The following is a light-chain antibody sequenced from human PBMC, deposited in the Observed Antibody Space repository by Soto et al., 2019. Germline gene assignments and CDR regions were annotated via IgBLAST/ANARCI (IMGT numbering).Light chain of an antibody. CDR1: SSNIGAGYD. J-gene: IGLJ1*01. CDR2: GIS. V-gene: IGLV1-40*01. Sequence: QPVLTQPPSVSGAPGQRVTISCSGSSSNIGAGYDVHWYQHLPGTAPKLLIYGISHRPSGVPDRFSGSKSATSASLAITGLQAEDEAGYYCQSYDNKLSGYVFGTGTKLTVL. CDR3: QSYDNKLSGYV.